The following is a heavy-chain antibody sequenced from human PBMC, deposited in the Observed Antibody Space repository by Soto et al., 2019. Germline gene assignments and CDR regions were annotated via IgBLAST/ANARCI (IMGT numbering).Heavy chain of an antibody. Sequence: PSETLSLTCSVSGGSISSSSFYWGWIRQPPGKGLEWIGSIFYSGSTFYNPSLKSRVTISVDTSKNQFSLKLSSVTAADTAVYYCASGGYNFGFYGMDVWGQGTAVTVS. V-gene: IGHV4-39*01. CDR1: GGSISSSSFY. D-gene: IGHD5-18*01. J-gene: IGHJ6*02. CDR2: IFYSGST. CDR3: ASGGYNFGFYGMDV.